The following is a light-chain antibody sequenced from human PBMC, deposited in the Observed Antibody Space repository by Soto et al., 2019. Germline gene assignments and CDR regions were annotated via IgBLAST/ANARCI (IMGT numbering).Light chain of an antibody. Sequence: QSVLTKPPSVSGAPGQTVTISCTGSSSNIGSPYDVHWYQQLPGTAPKLLIYGNTNRPSGVPDRFSGSNSGTSASLAITGLQAEDEADYYCQSYDSSLQWVFGGGTKVTVL. CDR1: SSNIGSPYD. J-gene: IGLJ3*02. CDR2: GNT. V-gene: IGLV1-40*01. CDR3: QSYDSSLQWV.